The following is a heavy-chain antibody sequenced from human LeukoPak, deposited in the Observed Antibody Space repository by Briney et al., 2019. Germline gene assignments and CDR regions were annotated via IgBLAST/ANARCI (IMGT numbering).Heavy chain of an antibody. V-gene: IGHV4-34*01. CDR3: ARDGFRNDCTGDTCYLRGRATYYFDY. CDR1: GGSFSGYS. Sequence: PSETLSLTCSVYGGSFSGYSWNWIRLAPGKGLEWIGEINHSGSTNYNPSLKRRVTMAIDTSKKQISLRLSSLTAADTAVYYCARDGFRNDCTGDTCYLRGRATYYFDYWGQGTQVTVSS. CDR2: INHSGST. J-gene: IGHJ4*02. D-gene: IGHD2-15*01.